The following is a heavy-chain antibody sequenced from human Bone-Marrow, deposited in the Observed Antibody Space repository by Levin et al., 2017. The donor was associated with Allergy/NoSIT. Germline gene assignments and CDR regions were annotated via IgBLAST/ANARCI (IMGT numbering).Heavy chain of an antibody. CDR2: INPNSGGT. J-gene: IGHJ6*02. CDR1: GYTFTGYY. D-gene: IGHD2-2*01. V-gene: IGHV1-2*02. Sequence: GESLKISCKASGYTFTGYYMHWVRQAPGQGLEWMGWINPNSGGTNYAQKFQGRVTMTRDTSISTAYMELSRLRSDDTAVYYCARDGGGGGSSTSSYYYYYYGMDGWGQGTTVTVSS. CDR3: ARDGGGGGSSTSSYYYYYYGMDG.